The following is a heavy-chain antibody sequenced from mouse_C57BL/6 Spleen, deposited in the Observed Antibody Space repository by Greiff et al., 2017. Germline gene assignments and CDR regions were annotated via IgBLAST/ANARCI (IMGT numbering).Heavy chain of an antibody. J-gene: IGHJ4*01. V-gene: IGHV1-80*01. CDR2: IYPGDGDT. CDR1: GYAFSSYW. D-gene: IGHD2-4*01. Sequence: VQLQQSGAELVKPGASVKISCKASGYAFSSYWLNWVKQRPGKGLEWIGQIYPGDGDTNYNGKFKGKATLTADKSSSTAYMQLSSLNSEDAAVYFCARKKGDYDGCAMDYWGQGTSVTVSS. CDR3: ARKKGDYDGCAMDY.